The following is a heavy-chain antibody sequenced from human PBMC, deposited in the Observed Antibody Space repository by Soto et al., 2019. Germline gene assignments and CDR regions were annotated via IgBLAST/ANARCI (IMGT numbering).Heavy chain of an antibody. CDR1: GFSLSNARMG. D-gene: IGHD5-12*01. CDR2: IFSNDEK. Sequence: QVTLKESGPVLVKPTETLTLTCTVSGFSLSNARMGVSWIRQPPGKALEWLAHIFSNDEKSYSTSLKSRLTLSKDTSKSHVVLTRTNMDPVDTATYYCARIRKGWGGYDYYYYYMDVWGKGTTVTVSS. J-gene: IGHJ6*03. V-gene: IGHV2-26*01. CDR3: ARIRKGWGGYDYYYYYMDV.